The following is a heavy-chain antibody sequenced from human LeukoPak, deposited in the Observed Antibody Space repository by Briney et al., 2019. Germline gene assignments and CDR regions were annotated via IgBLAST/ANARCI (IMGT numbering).Heavy chain of an antibody. CDR3: AREGADRNYFDY. D-gene: IGHD4/OR15-4a*01. V-gene: IGHV4-61*10. CDR1: GGSISSGSYY. Sequence: SETLSLTCTVSGGSISSGSYYWSWVRQPAGKGLEWIGYIYYSGSTNYNPSLKSRVTISVDTSKNQFSLKLSSVTAADTAVYYCAREGADRNYFDYWGQGTLVTVSS. CDR2: IYYSGST. J-gene: IGHJ4*02.